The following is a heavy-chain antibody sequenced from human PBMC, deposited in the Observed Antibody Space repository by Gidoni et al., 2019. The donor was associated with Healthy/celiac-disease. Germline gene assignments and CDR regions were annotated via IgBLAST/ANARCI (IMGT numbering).Heavy chain of an antibody. CDR1: GFIFSNAW. Sequence: EVQLVESGGGLVKPGGSLRLSCAASGFIFSNAWMSWVRQAPGKGLEWVGRIKSKTDGGTTDYAAPVKGRFTISRDDSKNTLYLQMNSLKTEDTAVYYCTTGDYSNYVYYYGMDVWGQGTTVTVSS. CDR3: TTGDYSNYVYYYGMDV. V-gene: IGHV3-15*01. D-gene: IGHD4-4*01. J-gene: IGHJ6*02. CDR2: IKSKTDGGTT.